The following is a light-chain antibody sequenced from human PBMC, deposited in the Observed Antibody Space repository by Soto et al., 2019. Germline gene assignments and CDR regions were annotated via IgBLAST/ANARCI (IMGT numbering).Light chain of an antibody. J-gene: IGKJ1*01. CDR1: QSVSNNY. V-gene: IGKV3-20*01. Sequence: EIVLTQSPGTLSLSPRERATLSCRASQSVSNNYLAWYQHRPGQAPRLLIYGASTRAPGIPDRFSGSGSGTDLTLTISRLEPRDFAVYYCQQYAASPRTFGQGTQVEV. CDR3: QQYAASPRT. CDR2: GAS.